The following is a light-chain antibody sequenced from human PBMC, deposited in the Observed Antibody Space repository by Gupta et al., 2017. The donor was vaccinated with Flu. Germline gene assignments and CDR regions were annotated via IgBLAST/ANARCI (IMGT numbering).Light chain of an antibody. CDR3: CSYEATMSRWV. V-gene: IGLV2-23*02. CDR2: EVS. CDR1: SSDVGSYNL. J-gene: IGLJ3*02. Sequence: QSALTQPASVSGSPGQSITISCTGTSSDVGSYNLVSWYQQHTGKAPKLMIYEVSKRTSGVSHRFSGSKSDNAASMTISGLQAEEEADYYCCSYEATMSRWVFGTGTKLTVL.